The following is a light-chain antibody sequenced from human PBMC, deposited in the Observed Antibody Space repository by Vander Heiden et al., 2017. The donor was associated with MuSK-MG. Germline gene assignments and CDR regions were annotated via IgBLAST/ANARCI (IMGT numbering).Light chain of an antibody. J-gene: IGLJ2*01. CDR2: GNS. CDR3: QSYDSSLSGSGV. V-gene: IGLV1-40*01. CDR1: SPNIGAGYD. Sequence: QSVLTPPPSVSGAPGQRVTISFTGSSPNIGAGYDVHWYQQLPGTAPNLLIYGNSNRPSGVPDRFSGSKSGTSASLAITGLQAEDEADYYCQSYDSSLSGSGVFGGGTKLTVL.